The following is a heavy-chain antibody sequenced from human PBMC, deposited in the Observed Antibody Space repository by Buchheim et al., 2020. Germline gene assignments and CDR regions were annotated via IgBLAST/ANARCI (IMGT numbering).Heavy chain of an antibody. D-gene: IGHD3-9*01. CDR3: ARGPPHYDILTGYYTGVLY. J-gene: IGHJ4*02. CDR2: INHSGST. CDR1: GGSFSGYY. Sequence: QVQLQQWGAGLLKPSETLSLTCAVYGGSFSGYYWSWIRQPPGKGLEWIGEINHSGSTNHNPSLKSRVTISVDTPKNQFSPKLSSVTAADTAVYYCARGPPHYDILTGYYTGVLYWGQGTL. V-gene: IGHV4-34*01.